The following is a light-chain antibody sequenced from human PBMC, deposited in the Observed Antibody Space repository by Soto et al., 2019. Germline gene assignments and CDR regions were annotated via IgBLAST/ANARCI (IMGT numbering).Light chain of an antibody. V-gene: IGKV1-5*03. CDR3: QHYNSNSEA. CDR2: KAS. Sequence: DIQMTQSSSTLTGSLGDRVTITYRPSQTISSWFAWYQQKPGKAPKLLIYKASTLNSGVPSRFSGSGSGTEFTLTIGSLQPDDFATYYCQHYNSNSEAFGQGTKVDIK. J-gene: IGKJ1*01. CDR1: QTISSW.